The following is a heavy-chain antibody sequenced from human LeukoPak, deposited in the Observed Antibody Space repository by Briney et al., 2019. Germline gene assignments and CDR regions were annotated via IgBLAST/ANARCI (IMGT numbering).Heavy chain of an antibody. CDR1: GGSLSSGSDY. CDR3: ARGDWGQYAFDI. J-gene: IGHJ3*02. D-gene: IGHD3/OR15-3a*01. V-gene: IGHV4-61*02. Sequence: SETLSLTCTVSGGSLSSGSDYWSWIRQSAGKGLEWIGRIYASGSTNYSPSLKSRVTISVDTSKNQFSLKLSSVTAADTAVYYCARGDWGQYAFDIWGQGTTVTVSS. CDR2: IYASGST.